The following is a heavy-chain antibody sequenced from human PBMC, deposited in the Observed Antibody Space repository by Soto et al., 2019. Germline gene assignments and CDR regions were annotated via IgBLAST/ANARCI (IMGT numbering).Heavy chain of an antibody. CDR1: GFTFSTHS. CDR2: ITSSDVT. V-gene: IGHV3-48*01. Sequence: EGQLVESGGGLVQPGGSLRLSCAASGFTFSTHSMNWVRQAPGKGLEWISYITSSDVTMYADSVKGRFTISRDNAKNSLYLQMNSLRGEDTAVYFCVGEVGFQLIYWGQGTLVTVSS. D-gene: IGHD2-2*01. J-gene: IGHJ4*02. CDR3: VGEVGFQLIY.